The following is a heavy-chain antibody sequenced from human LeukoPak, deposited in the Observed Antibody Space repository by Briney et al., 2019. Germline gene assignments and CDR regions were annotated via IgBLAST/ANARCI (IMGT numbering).Heavy chain of an antibody. D-gene: IGHD3-3*01. V-gene: IGHV1-69*13. CDR3: ARGLTIFGVVSPLDY. CDR1: GGTFISYA. Sequence: SVKVSCKASGGTFISYAISWVRQAPGQGLEWMGGIIPIFGTANYAQKFQGRVTITADESTSTVYMELSSLRSEDTAVYYCARGLTIFGVVSPLDYWGQGTLVTVSS. J-gene: IGHJ4*02. CDR2: IIPIFGTA.